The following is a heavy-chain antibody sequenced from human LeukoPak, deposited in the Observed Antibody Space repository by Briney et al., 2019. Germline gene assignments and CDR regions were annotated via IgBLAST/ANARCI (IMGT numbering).Heavy chain of an antibody. CDR1: GGSFRGYY. D-gene: IGHD6-6*01. CDR2: INHSGST. CDR3: ARGGEYSSSSWGDFDY. Sequence: SETLSLTCAVYGGSFRGYYWSWIRQPPGKGLEWIGEINHSGSTNYNPSLESRVTISVDTSKNQFSLKLSSVAAADTAVYYCARGGEYSSSSWGDFDYWGQGTLVTVSS. V-gene: IGHV4-34*01. J-gene: IGHJ4*02.